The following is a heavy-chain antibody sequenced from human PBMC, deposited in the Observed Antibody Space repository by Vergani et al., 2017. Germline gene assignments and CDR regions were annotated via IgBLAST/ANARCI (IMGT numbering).Heavy chain of an antibody. J-gene: IGHJ6*03. V-gene: IGHV1-46*01. D-gene: IGHD3-3*01. CDR1: GYTFTSYY. CDR3: ARVGRTLNTIFGVVTDYYYYYMNV. Sequence: QVQLVQSGAEVKKPGASVKVSCKASGYTFTSYYMHWVRQAPGQGLEWMGIINPSGGSTSYAQKFQGRVTMTRDTSTSTVYMELSSLRSEDTAVYYCARVGRTLNTIFGVVTDYYYYYMNVWGKGTTVTVSS. CDR2: INPSGGST.